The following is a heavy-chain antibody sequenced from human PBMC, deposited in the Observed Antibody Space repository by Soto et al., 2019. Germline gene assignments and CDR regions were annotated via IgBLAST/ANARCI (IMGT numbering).Heavy chain of an antibody. CDR2: ISGGGSGA. D-gene: IGHD2-15*01. V-gene: IGHV3-23*01. CDR1: GFTFSDHA. J-gene: IGHJ4*02. CDR3: AIDLWWYTH. Sequence: EVQLLESGGGLVQPGGSLRLSCTASGFTFSDHAMTWVRQAPGKGLEWVSGISGGGSGAYYADSVKGRFTVSRANSKNPLFLQMDSLRAEGTAVYYCAIDLWWYTHWGQGTLVTVSS.